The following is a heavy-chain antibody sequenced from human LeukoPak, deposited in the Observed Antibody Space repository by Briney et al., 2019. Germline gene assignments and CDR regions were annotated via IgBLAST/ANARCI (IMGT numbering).Heavy chain of an antibody. CDR3: ARDCNRSGGSWYTSYMDV. CDR1: GGTFSSYA. CDR2: IIPIFGTA. J-gene: IGHJ6*03. D-gene: IGHD2-15*01. V-gene: IGHV1-69*13. Sequence: SVKVSCKASGGTFSSYAISWVRQAPGQGLEWMGGIIPIFGTANYAQKFQGRVTITADESTSIAYMELSSLRSEDTAVYYCARDCNRSGGSWYTSYMDVWGKGTTVTVSS.